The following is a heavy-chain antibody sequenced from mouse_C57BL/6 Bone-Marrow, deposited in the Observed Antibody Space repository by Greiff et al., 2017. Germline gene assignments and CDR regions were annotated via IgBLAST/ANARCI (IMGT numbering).Heavy chain of an antibody. CDR2: ISDGGSYT. J-gene: IGHJ1*03. Sequence: EVQLVESGGGLVKPGGSLKLSCAASGFTFSSYAMSWVRQTPEKRLEWVATISDGGSYTYYPDNVKGRFTISRDNAKNNLYLQMSHLKAEDTAMYYCTIVLWYFDVWGTGTTVTVSS. CDR1: GFTFSSYA. CDR3: TIVLWYFDV. V-gene: IGHV5-4*01.